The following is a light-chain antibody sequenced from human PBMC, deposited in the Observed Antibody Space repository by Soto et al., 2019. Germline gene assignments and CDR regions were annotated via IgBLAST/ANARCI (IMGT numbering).Light chain of an antibody. V-gene: IGKV1-12*01. J-gene: IGKJ4*01. CDR3: QPANCFPFT. CDR1: QGISSW. CDR2: AAS. Sequence: DIQMTQSPSSVSSSVGDRVTITCRASQGISSWLAWYQQKPGKAPKLLIYAASSLQSGVPSRFSGSGSGTDLTLTLSILQTEDFAAYYCQPANCFPFTFGGGTKVEIK.